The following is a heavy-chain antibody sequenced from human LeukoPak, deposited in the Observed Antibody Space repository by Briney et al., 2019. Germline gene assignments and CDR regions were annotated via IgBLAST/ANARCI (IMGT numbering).Heavy chain of an antibody. V-gene: IGHV1-69*06. J-gene: IGHJ6*03. CDR2: IIPIFGTA. Sequence: SVKVSCKASGGTFSSYAISWVRQAPGQGLEWMGGIIPIFGTANYAQKFQGRVTITADKSTSTAYMELSSLRSEDTAVYYCARGQGDNWNGPRYYYYYYMDVWGKGTTVTVSS. CDR3: ARGQGDNWNGPRYYYYYYMDV. CDR1: GGTFSSYA. D-gene: IGHD1-20*01.